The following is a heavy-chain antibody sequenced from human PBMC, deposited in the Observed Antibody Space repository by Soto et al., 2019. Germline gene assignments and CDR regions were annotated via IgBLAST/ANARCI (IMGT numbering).Heavy chain of an antibody. CDR2: IYWDDDK. CDR3: AHSTTGRSSWGALVCFDP. D-gene: IGHD6-13*01. CDR1: GFSLSTSGVG. J-gene: IGHJ5*02. V-gene: IGHV2-5*02. Sequence: QITLKESGPTLVKPTQTLTLTCTFSGFSLSTSGVGVGWIRQPPGKALEWLALIYWDDDKRYSPSLKSRLTITKDAAKNRVVVTMTSMDPVDTATYYSAHSTTGRSSWGALVCFDPWGQGTLVTVSS.